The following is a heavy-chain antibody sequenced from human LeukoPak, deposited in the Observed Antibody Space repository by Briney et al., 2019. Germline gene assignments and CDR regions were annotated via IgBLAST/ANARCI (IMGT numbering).Heavy chain of an antibody. CDR2: IYYSGST. CDR1: GGSISSSSYY. Sequence: SETLSLTCTVSGGSISSSSYYWGWIRQTPGKGLEWIGSIYYSGSTYYNPSLKSRVTISVDTSKNQFSLKLSSVTAADTAVYYCARGRIAAAGLNWFDPWGQGTLVTVSS. D-gene: IGHD6-13*01. CDR3: ARGRIAAAGLNWFDP. J-gene: IGHJ5*02. V-gene: IGHV4-39*07.